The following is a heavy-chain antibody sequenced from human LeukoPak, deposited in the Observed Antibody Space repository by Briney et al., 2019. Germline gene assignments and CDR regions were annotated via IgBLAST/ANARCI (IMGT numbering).Heavy chain of an antibody. D-gene: IGHD5-18*01. V-gene: IGHV3-33*01. Sequence: GRSLRLSCTASGFTFSSYTMHWVRQAPGMGLEWVTLILSDRSNKYYADSVKGRFTISRDNSNNTLYLHMSSLRAEDTAVYYCARDRGYTYGHPLDYWGQGTLVSVSS. CDR1: GFTFSSYT. CDR3: ARDRGYTYGHPLDY. J-gene: IGHJ4*02. CDR2: ILSDRSNK.